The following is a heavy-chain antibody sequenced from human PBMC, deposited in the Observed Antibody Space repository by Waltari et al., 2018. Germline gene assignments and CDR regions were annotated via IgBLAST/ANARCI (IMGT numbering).Heavy chain of an antibody. CDR2: ISRDEKNT. Sequence: QVQLVESGGGVVQPGRSLRLSCAASGFTFTRYVIHGFRQAPGKGLEWVAVISRDEKNTYYADSVKGRFTVSRDNSKNTIYLQMDSLKTEDTAVYYCAREDYYDRGRIGANFDYWGQGTLVTVSS. CDR3: AREDYYDRGRIGANFDY. D-gene: IGHD3-22*01. CDR1: GFTFTRYV. J-gene: IGHJ4*02. V-gene: IGHV3-30*03.